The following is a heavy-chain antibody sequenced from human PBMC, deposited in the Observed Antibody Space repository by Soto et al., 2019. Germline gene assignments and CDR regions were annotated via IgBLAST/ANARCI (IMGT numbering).Heavy chain of an antibody. J-gene: IGHJ4*02. CDR1: GGSISSYY. CDR3: AREFVSSSWYSYLGY. D-gene: IGHD6-13*01. Sequence: SETLSLTCTVSGGSISSYYWSWIRQPPGKGLEWIGYIYYSGSTNYNPSLKSRVTISVDTSKNQFSLKLSSVTAADTAVYYCAREFVSSSWYSYLGYWGQGTLVTVSS. CDR2: IYYSGST. V-gene: IGHV4-59*01.